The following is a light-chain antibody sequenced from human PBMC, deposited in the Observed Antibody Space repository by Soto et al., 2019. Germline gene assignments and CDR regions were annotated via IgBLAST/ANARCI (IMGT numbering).Light chain of an antibody. CDR3: SSYAGSSTWV. Sequence: QSALTQPRSVSGSPGQSVTISCTGSDSDIGSYDLVSWYQQHPGKAPKLIIYEGSKRPSGVSDRFSGSKSAYTASLTISGLQADDEADYYCSSYAGSSTWVFGGGTKVTVL. J-gene: IGLJ2*01. CDR2: EGS. V-gene: IGLV2-23*01. CDR1: DSDIGSYDL.